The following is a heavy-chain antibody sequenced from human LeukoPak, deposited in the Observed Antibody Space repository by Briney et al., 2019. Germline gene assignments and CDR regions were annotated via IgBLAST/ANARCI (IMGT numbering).Heavy chain of an antibody. CDR3: ARIGAPGHCGGDCYSGDY. CDR2: ISSSSSYI. V-gene: IGHV3-21*01. D-gene: IGHD2-21*02. CDR1: GFTFSSYS. Sequence: GGSLRLSCAASGFTFSSYSMNWVRQAPGKGLEWVSSISSSSSYIYYADSVKGRFTISRDNAKNSLYLQMNSLRAGDTAVYYCARIGAPGHCGGDCYSGDYWGQGTLVTVSS. J-gene: IGHJ4*02.